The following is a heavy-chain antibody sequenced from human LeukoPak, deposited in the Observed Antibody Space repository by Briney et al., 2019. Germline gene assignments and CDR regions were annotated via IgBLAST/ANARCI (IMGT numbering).Heavy chain of an antibody. D-gene: IGHD3-22*01. CDR3: ARTIYYYESTSYFSDAFDV. Sequence: PGGSLRLSCAASGFAFSSYAMHWVRQGPGKGLEWVALVSYDGGSKYYADSVKGRFTISRDDAKNSLYLEMDSLRAEDTAVYYCARTIYYYESTSYFSDAFDVWGQGTMVTVSS. CDR1: GFAFSSYA. V-gene: IGHV3-30-3*01. J-gene: IGHJ3*01. CDR2: VSYDGGSK.